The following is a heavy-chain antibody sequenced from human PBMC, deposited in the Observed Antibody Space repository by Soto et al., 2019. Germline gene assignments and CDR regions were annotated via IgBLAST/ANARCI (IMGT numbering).Heavy chain of an antibody. CDR1: GGTFSSYA. J-gene: IGHJ5*02. V-gene: IGHV1-69*01. Sequence: QVQLVQSGAEVKKPGSSVKVSCKASGGTFSSYAISWVRQAPGQGLEWMGGVIPNFGTANYAQKVQGRVTITADESTSTAYRELSSLRSEDTAVYYCARYARDTAMVTRWFDPWGQGTLVTVSS. D-gene: IGHD5-18*01. CDR2: VIPNFGTA. CDR3: ARYARDTAMVTRWFDP.